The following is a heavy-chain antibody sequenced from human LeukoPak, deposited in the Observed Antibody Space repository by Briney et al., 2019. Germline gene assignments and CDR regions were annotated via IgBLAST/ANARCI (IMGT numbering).Heavy chain of an antibody. CDR1: GFTFSDYY. J-gene: IGHJ4*02. CDR3: AKRRDYFDH. Sequence: GRSLRLSCAVSGFTFSDYYMSWIRQAPGKGLEWLSYISGSGSSTYYADSVRGRFTISRDNSQNSLYLQMNSLRTEDTAVYYCAKRRDYFDHWGQGALVTVSS. V-gene: IGHV3-11*01. CDR2: ISGSGSST.